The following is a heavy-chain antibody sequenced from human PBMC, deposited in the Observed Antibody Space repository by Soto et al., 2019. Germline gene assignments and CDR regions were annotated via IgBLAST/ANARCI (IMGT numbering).Heavy chain of an antibody. V-gene: IGHV4-39*01. J-gene: IGHJ4*02. CDR1: GGSISSSSYY. CDR2: IYYSGST. CDR3: ARLGEDSSDYVDY. Sequence: QLQLQESGPGLVKPSETLSLTCTVSGGSISSSSYYWGWIRQPPGKGLEWIGSIYYSGSTYYNPSLKSRVTISVDTSKNQFSLKLSSVTAADTAVYYCARLGEDSSDYVDYWGQGTLVTVSS.